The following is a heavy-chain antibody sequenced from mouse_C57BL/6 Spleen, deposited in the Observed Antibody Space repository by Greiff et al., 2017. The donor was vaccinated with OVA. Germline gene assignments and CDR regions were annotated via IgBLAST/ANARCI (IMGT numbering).Heavy chain of an antibody. J-gene: IGHJ1*03. D-gene: IGHD4-1*01. CDR3: ARREELGGGYFDV. V-gene: IGHV5-9*01. Sequence: GKLVESGGGLVKPGGSLKLSCAASGFTFSSYTMSWVRQTPEKRLEWVATISGGGGNTYYPDSVKGRFTISRDNAKNTLYLQMSSLRSEDTALYYCARREELGGGYFDVWGTGTTVTVSS. CDR1: GFTFSSYT. CDR2: ISGGGGNT.